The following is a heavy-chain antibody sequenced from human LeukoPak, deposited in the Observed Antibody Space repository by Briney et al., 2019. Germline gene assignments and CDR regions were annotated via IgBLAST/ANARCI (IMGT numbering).Heavy chain of an antibody. CDR1: GGSFSGYY. CDR2: INHSGST. J-gene: IGHJ4*02. V-gene: IGHV4-34*01. Sequence: SETLSLTCAVYGGSFSGYYWSWIRQPPGKGLEWIGEINHSGSTNYNPSLKSRVTISVDTSKNQFSLKLSSVTAADTAVYYCASRYGSGSPAVYFDYWGQGTLVTVSS. D-gene: IGHD3-10*01. CDR3: ASRYGSGSPAVYFDY.